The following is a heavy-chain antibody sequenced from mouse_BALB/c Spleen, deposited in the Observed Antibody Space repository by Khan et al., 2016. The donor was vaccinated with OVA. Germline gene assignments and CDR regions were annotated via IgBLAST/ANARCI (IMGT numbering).Heavy chain of an antibody. CDR1: GYSITSGYF. V-gene: IGHV3-6*02. Sequence: EVKLQESGPGLVKPSQSLSLTCSVTGYSITSGYFWNWIRQVPGNKLEWMGYIRYDGNSNYNPSLKNRISITRDTSKNQFFLKLNSVTPEDPATYYCARGGSSGPAWFAYWGQGTLVTVSA. J-gene: IGHJ3*01. CDR2: IRYDGNS. CDR3: ARGGSSGPAWFAY. D-gene: IGHD3-1*01.